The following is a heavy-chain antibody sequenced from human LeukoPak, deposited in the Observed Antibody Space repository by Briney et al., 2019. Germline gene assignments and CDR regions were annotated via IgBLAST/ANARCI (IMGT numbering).Heavy chain of an antibody. J-gene: IGHJ4*02. CDR2: INTDGSST. CDR1: GFTFSSYW. Sequence: GGSLRLSCAASGFTFSSYWMHWVRQAPGKGLVWVSRINTDGSSTSYADSVKGRFTISRDNSKNTLYLQMNSLRAEDTAVYYCAKLYSTGWFPCDYWGQGTLVTVSS. V-gene: IGHV3-74*01. CDR3: AKLYSTGWFPCDY. D-gene: IGHD6-19*01.